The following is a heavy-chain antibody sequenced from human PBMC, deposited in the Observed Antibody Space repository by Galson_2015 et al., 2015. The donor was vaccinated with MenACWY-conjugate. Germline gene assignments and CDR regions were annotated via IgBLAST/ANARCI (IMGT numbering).Heavy chain of an antibody. V-gene: IGHV5-10-1*01. D-gene: IGHD3-22*01. CDR1: GYRVTSHY. CDR2: IDPSDSSA. J-gene: IGHJ5*02. Sequence: QSGAEVKKPGESLRISCKASGYRVTSHYISWARQMPGKGLEWMGTIDPSDSSANYSPSFAGHVTLSADKSISTAYLHWSSLKASDTAMYYCAKVTYYYDRTSYYADLWGQGTLVTVSS. CDR3: AKVTYYYDRTSYYADL.